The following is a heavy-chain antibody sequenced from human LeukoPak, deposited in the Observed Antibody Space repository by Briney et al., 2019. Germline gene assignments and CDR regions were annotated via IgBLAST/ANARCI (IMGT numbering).Heavy chain of an antibody. Sequence: PGGSLRLSCAASGFTFSSCSMNWVRQAPGKGLGWVSYISGGSSIMYYADSVKGRFTISRDNAKNSLYLQMNSLRDADTAVYYCARGPDGSGTNAFDVWGQGTMVTVSS. CDR2: ISGGSSIM. D-gene: IGHD3-10*01. CDR3: ARGPDGSGTNAFDV. CDR1: GFTFSSCS. J-gene: IGHJ3*01. V-gene: IGHV3-48*02.